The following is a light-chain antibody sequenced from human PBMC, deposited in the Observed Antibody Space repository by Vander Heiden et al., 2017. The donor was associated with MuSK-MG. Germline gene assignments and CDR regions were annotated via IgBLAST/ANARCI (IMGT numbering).Light chain of an antibody. CDR2: AAS. Sequence: DIQMTQSPSSLSASVGDRVTITCRASQSISNYLNWYQQKPGKAPKLLIYAASNLQSGVPSRFSGSGSGTDFTLTISSLQPEDFAFYYCQQSDSTPYTCGQVTKLEIK. J-gene: IGKJ2*01. CDR3: QQSDSTPYT. V-gene: IGKV1-39*01. CDR1: QSISNY.